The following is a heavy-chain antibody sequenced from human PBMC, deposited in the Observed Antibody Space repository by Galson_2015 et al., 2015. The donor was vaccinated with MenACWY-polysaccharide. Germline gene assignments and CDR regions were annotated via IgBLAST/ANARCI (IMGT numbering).Heavy chain of an antibody. CDR2: MNPNSGNT. V-gene: IGHV1-8*01. J-gene: IGHJ5*02. CDR1: GYSFSSYD. CDR3: ARGGKYYYDSSGYLNWFDP. D-gene: IGHD3-22*01. Sequence: SVKVSCKASGYSFSSYDINWVRQTTGQGLEWMGWMNPNSGNTGYAQKFQGRVTMTRNTSISITYMELSSLRSEDTAVYYCARGGKYYYDSSGYLNWFDPWGQGTLVTVSS.